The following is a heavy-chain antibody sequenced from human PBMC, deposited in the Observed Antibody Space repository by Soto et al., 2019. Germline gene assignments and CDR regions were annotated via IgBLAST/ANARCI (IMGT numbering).Heavy chain of an antibody. J-gene: IGHJ6*02. V-gene: IGHV1-18*01. CDR2: ISAYNGNT. Sequence: ASVKVSCKASGYTFTSYVISWVRQAPGQGLEWMGWISAYNGNTNYAQKLQGRVTMTTDTSTSTAYMELRSLRSDDTAVYYCVSYRDRVVLYGMAVWGQGTTVTVSS. D-gene: IGHD3-16*02. CDR1: GYTFTSYV. CDR3: VSYRDRVVLYGMAV.